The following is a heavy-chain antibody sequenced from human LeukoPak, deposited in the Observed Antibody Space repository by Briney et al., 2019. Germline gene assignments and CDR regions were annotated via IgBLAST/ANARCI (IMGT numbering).Heavy chain of an antibody. CDR2: VSTRAGTT. V-gene: IGHV3-23*01. D-gene: IGHD3-10*01. CDR3: AKDSGEEELWFGEHMDLEF. J-gene: IGHJ4*02. Sequence: PGGSLRLSCAASGFTFRSYAVSWVRQAPGKGPEWVSTVSTRAGTTYYADSVEGRFTTSRDNSKNTLYLQMNSLRAEDTAVYYCAKDSGEEELWFGEHMDLEFWGPGTLVTVSS. CDR1: GFTFRSYA.